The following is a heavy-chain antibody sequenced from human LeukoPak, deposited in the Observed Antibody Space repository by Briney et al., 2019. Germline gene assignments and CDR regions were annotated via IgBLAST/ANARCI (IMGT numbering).Heavy chain of an antibody. V-gene: IGHV3-53*01. D-gene: IGHD6-19*01. CDR1: GFTVGSNY. CDR2: IYSGGST. CDR3: ARVAVAGNYFDY. Sequence: GGSLRLSCAASGFTVGSNYMSWVRQAPGKGLEWVSVIYSGGSTYYADSVKGRFTISRDNSKNTLYLQMNSLRAEDTAVYYCARVAVAGNYFDYWGQGTLVTVSS. J-gene: IGHJ4*02.